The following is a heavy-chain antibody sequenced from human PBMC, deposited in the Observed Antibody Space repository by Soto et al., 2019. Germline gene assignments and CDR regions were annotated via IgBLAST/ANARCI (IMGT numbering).Heavy chain of an antibody. Sequence: GGSLRLSCAASGFTFSSYEMDWVRQAPGKGPEWVAYINSGGSSIYYGDPVKGRFTISRDNSNNTLYLQMNSLRAEDTAIYYCARTPGVITVISAFDHWGQGTPVTVSS. J-gene: IGHJ4*02. V-gene: IGHV3-48*03. D-gene: IGHD3-22*01. CDR2: INSGGSSI. CDR1: GFTFSSYE. CDR3: ARTPGVITVISAFDH.